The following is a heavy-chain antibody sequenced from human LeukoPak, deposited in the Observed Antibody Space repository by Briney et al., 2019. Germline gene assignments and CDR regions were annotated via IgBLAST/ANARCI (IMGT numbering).Heavy chain of an antibody. V-gene: IGHV1-46*01. CDR3: ARDVRGVYTSSAFDI. CDR1: GYTFTSYY. Sequence: GASVKVSCKASGYTFTSYYMHWVRQAPGQGLEWLGIINPSGGSTSYAQKFQGRVTMTRDMSTSTVYMELSSLRSEDTAVYYCARDVRGVYTSSAFDIWGQGTTVTVSS. CDR2: INPSGGST. J-gene: IGHJ3*02. D-gene: IGHD3-10*02.